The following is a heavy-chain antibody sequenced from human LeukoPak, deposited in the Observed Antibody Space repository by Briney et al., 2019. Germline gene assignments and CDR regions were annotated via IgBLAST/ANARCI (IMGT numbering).Heavy chain of an antibody. D-gene: IGHD6-13*01. CDR3: AKGLEQETVIALDS. V-gene: IGHV3-23*01. CDR2: ISGSGGST. J-gene: IGHJ4*02. Sequence: GGSLRLSCAASGFTFSTYAMSWVRQAPGKGLEWVSAISGSGGSTYYADSVKGRFTISRDNSKNTLYLQMNSLRAEDTSIYFCAKGLEQETVIALDSSGQGTLVTVSS. CDR1: GFTFSTYA.